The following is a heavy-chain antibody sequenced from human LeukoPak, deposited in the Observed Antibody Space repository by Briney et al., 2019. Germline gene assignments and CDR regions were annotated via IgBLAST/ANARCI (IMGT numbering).Heavy chain of an antibody. CDR1: GDSVSSNSAA. D-gene: IGHD1-26*01. CDR2: TYYRSKWYN. J-gene: IGHJ3*02. CDR3: ARDHSGSYVLHSAFDI. V-gene: IGHV6-1*01. Sequence: SQTPSLTCAISGDSVSSNSAAWNWIRQSPSRGLEWLGRTYYRSKWYNDYAVSVKSRITINPDTSKNQFSLQLNSVTPEDTAVYYCARDHSGSYVLHSAFDIWGQGTMVTVSS.